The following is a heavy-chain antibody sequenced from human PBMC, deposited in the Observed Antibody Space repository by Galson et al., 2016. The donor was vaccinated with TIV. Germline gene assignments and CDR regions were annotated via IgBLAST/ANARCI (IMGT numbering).Heavy chain of an antibody. CDR1: GFTFSSYE. J-gene: IGHJ4*02. CDR2: IIESGRST. V-gene: IGHV3-48*03. Sequence: SLRLSCAASGFTFSSYEMNWVRQAPGKGLEWVSYIIESGRSTYYADSVKGRFSISRDNAKNSLYLQMSSLRDEDTAVYYCARGRGYCDTTSCYVDYWGQGTLVTVSS. D-gene: IGHD2-2*01. CDR3: ARGRGYCDTTSCYVDY.